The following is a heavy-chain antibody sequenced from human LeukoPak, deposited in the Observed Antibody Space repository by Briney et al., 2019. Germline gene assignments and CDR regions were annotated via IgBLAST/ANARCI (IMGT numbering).Heavy chain of an antibody. CDR2: IYYSGST. Sequence: SQTLSLTCTVSGGSISSGDYYWSWIRQPPGKGLEWIGYIYYSGSTYYNPSLKSRVTISVDTSKNQFSLKLSPVTAADTAVYYCARDGTMHPRYFDLWGRGTLVTVSS. J-gene: IGHJ2*01. D-gene: IGHD3-10*01. CDR1: GGSISSGDYY. CDR3: ARDGTMHPRYFDL. V-gene: IGHV4-30-4*01.